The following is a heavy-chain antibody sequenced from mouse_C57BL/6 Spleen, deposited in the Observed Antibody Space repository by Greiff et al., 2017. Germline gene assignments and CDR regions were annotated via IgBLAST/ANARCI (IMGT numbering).Heavy chain of an antibody. CDR2: IDPETGGT. D-gene: IGHD2-5*01. CDR3: TRRGNSNYPYYAMDY. CDR1: GYTFTDYE. V-gene: IGHV1-15*01. Sequence: QVQLQQSGAELVRPGASVTLSCKASGYTFTDYEMHWVKQTPVHGLEWIGAIDPETGGTAYNQKFKGKAILTADKSSSTAYMELRSLTSEDSAVYYCTRRGNSNYPYYAMDYWGQGTSVTVSS. J-gene: IGHJ4*01.